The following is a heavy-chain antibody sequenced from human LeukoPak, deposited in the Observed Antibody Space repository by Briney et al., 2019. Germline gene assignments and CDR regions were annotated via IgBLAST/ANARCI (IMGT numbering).Heavy chain of an antibody. CDR1: GFTFSSYD. CDR2: IGTAGDT. V-gene: IGHV3-13*01. J-gene: IGHJ4*02. D-gene: IGHD5-18*01. Sequence: GGSLRLSCAASGFTFSSYDMHWVRQATGKGLEWVSAIGTAGDTYYPGSVKGRFTISRENAENSLYLQMNSLRAGDTAVYYCARSYGYFYYFDYWGPGNPGHRLL. CDR3: ARSYGYFYYFDY.